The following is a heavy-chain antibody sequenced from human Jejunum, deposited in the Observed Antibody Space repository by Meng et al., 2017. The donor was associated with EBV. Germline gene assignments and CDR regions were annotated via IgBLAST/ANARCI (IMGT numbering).Heavy chain of an antibody. CDR3: AKLTRA. CDR2: ITDSGGST. V-gene: IGHV3-23*01. J-gene: IGHJ5*02. Sequence: RWEFGRGLVKPWGSLSLSCAASGFTFNSHNMSWVRQAPGKGLEWVSAITDSGGSTYYTDSVKGRFTISRDNSKNTLYLQMNSLRAEDTAVYYCAKLTRAWGQGTLVTVSS. CDR1: GFTFNSHN.